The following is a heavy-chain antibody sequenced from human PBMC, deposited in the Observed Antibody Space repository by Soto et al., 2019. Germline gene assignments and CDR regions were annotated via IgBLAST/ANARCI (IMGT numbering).Heavy chain of an antibody. CDR1: GFTFSTFW. J-gene: IGHJ6*02. D-gene: IGHD7-27*01. CDR2: INSEGSST. V-gene: IGHV3-74*01. Sequence: EVQLVESGGGLVQRGGSLRLSCAASGFTFSTFWMHWVRQAPGKGLVWVSRINSEGSSTTYADSVKGRFTISRDNAKNTLYPQMNSLRAEDMAVYYCARGLGDVWGRGTTVTVSS. CDR3: ARGLGDV.